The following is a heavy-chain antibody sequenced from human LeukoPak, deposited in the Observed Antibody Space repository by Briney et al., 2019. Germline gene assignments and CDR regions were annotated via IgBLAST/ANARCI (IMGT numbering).Heavy chain of an antibody. CDR3: ARSSGYGYYFDY. CDR2: ISSNGGTT. D-gene: IGHD3-22*01. CDR1: GFTFSSDA. J-gene: IGHJ4*02. V-gene: IGHV3-64*01. Sequence: PWGSLRLSCAASGFTFSSDAMHWVRQAPGKGLEYVSAISSNGGTTHYGNSVKGRFTISRDNSKNTLYLQMGSLRAEDMAVYFCARSSGYGYYFDYSGQGTLVTVSS.